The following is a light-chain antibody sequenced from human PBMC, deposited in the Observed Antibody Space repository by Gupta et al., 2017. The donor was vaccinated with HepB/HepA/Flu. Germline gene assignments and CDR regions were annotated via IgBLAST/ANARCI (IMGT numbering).Light chain of an antibody. CDR3: QHRRSWPLT. CDR2: DAS. V-gene: IGKV3-11*01. J-gene: IGKJ1*01. Sequence: DIVLTQSPATLSLSPGERATLSCRASQSVDSYLAWYQQKPGQAPRLLIYDASNRATGIPARFSGSGSGTDFTLTISSLEPEDFAVYYCQHRRSWPLTFGQGTKVEIK. CDR1: QSVDSY.